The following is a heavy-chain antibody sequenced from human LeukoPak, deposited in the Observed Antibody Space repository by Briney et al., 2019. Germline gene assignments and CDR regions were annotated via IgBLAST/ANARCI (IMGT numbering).Heavy chain of an antibody. CDR2: MNHSGST. CDR1: GGSFRGYY. Sequence: PSQTLSLTCAVYGGSFRGYYWSGMREPPGKGLEGRGEMNHSGSTHSNPSLKSRVTISVDTSKNQFSLKLSSVTAADTAVYYCARVTRDSSSWSYYYMDVWGKGTTVTVSS. V-gene: IGHV4-34*01. J-gene: IGHJ6*03. D-gene: IGHD6-13*01. CDR3: ARVTRDSSSWSYYYMDV.